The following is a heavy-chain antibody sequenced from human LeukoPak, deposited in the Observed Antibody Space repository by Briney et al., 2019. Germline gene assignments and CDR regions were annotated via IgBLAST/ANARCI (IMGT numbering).Heavy chain of an antibody. CDR1: GFTFSSYS. J-gene: IGHJ1*01. Sequence: PGGSLRLSCAASGFTFSSYSMNWVRQAPGKGLEWVSYISSSSSTIYYADSVKGRFTISRDNAKNSLYLQMNSLRAEDTAVYYCARDHDSSSSPRNAEYFQHWGQSTLVTVSS. V-gene: IGHV3-48*04. CDR2: ISSSSSTI. CDR3: ARDHDSSSSPRNAEYFQH. D-gene: IGHD6-6*01.